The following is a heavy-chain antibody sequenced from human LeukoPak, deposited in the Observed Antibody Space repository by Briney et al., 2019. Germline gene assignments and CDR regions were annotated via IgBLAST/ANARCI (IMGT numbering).Heavy chain of an antibody. CDR1: GFTFSSYA. Sequence: PGRSLRLSCAASGFTFSSYAMHWVRQAPGKGLDWVAVIPYDGSKKYYADSVQGRFTISRDNSKNTMYLQMNSLRSEDTAVYYCARDGASRGAPDDYWGQGTLVTVSS. D-gene: IGHD2-15*01. CDR3: ARDGASRGAPDDY. CDR2: IPYDGSKK. J-gene: IGHJ4*02. V-gene: IGHV3-30-3*01.